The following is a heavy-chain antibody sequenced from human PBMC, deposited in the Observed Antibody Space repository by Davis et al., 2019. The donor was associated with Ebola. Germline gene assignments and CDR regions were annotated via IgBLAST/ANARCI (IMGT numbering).Heavy chain of an antibody. CDR2: INRGDGNT. Sequence: AASVKVSCKASGYTFTNYAIHWVRQAPGQRLEWMGWINRGDGNTKYSQNFQGRVTITRDTSASTAYMELSSLTSEDAAVYYCARGGSNYPWYYGMDVWGQGTTVTVSS. CDR3: ARGGSNYPWYYGMDV. D-gene: IGHD4-11*01. J-gene: IGHJ6*02. CDR1: GYTFTNYA. V-gene: IGHV1-3*01.